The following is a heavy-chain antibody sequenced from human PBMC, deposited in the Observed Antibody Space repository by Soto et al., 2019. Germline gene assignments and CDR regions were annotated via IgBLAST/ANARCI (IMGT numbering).Heavy chain of an antibody. CDR1: GYTFTSYD. D-gene: IGHD6-19*01. CDR3: ATSGGGWYLY. J-gene: IGHJ4*02. V-gene: IGHV1-8*01. CDR2: LNPNSGNT. Sequence: QVQLVQSGAEVKKPGASVKVSCKASGYTFTSYDINWVRQATGQGLEWMGWLNPNSGNTGFAQKFQGSVTLPRNTSVNTAYIELSSLRSDDTAIYYCATSGGGWYLYWGQGTLVTVSS.